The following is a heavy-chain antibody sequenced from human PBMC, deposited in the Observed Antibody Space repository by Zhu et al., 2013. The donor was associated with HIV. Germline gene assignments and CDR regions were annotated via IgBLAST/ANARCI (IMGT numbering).Heavy chain of an antibody. V-gene: IGHV1-3*01. CDR3: ARPGIASAYDY. D-gene: IGHD6-13*01. CDR2: INAGDGNT. J-gene: IGHJ4*02. CDR1: GYTFTNYA. Sequence: QVHLVQSGPEVKKPGASVMVSCKASGYTFTNYAIHWMRQAPGQRIEWMAWINAGDGNTRYSPRFQDRVTVTRDTSASTAYMILSSLRSEDTAVYYCARPGIASAYDYWGQGTLVTVSS.